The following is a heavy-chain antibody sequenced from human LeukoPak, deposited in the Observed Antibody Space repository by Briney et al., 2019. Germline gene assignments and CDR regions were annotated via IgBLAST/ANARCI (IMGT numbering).Heavy chain of an antibody. Sequence: PSETLSLTCAVYGGSFSGYYWSWIRQPPGKGLEWIGEINHSGSTNYNPSLKSRVTISVDTSKNQFSLKLSSVTAADTAVYYCASRAVAGTRLDYWGQGTLVTVSS. V-gene: IGHV4-34*01. CDR1: GGSFSGYY. CDR2: INHSGST. D-gene: IGHD6-19*01. J-gene: IGHJ4*02. CDR3: ASRAVAGTRLDY.